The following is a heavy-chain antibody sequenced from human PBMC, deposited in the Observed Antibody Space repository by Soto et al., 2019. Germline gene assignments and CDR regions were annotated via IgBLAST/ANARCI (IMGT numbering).Heavy chain of an antibody. V-gene: IGHV1-2*04. CDR1: GYTFTGYY. D-gene: IGHD3-16*02. CDR2: INPNSGGT. CDR3: ARDNRRNYDYVWGSYRRGGSWFDP. J-gene: IGHJ5*02. Sequence: QVQLVQSGAEVKKPGASVKVSCKASGYTFTGYYMHWVRQAPGQGLEWMGWINPNSGGTNYAQKLQGWGTMTRETSISPAYMELSRLRSDDTAVYYCARDNRRNYDYVWGSYRRGGSWFDPWGKGTLVTVSS.